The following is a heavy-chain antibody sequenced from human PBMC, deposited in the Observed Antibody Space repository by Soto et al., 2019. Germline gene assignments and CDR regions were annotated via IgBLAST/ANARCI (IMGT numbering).Heavy chain of an antibody. CDR3: ARDGDNSAWFGPAY. J-gene: IGHJ4*02. CDR1: GFSFSTSA. CDR2: LAYDGSNE. Sequence: QVQLVESGGGVVQPGRSLRLSCAASGFSFSTSAMHWVRQAPGKGLEWVAVLAYDGSNEFYADSVKGRFAISRDNSKNTLYLQMSSLRPEDTAVYYCARDGDNSAWFGPAYRGQGTLATVSS. V-gene: IGHV3-30*09. D-gene: IGHD6-19*01.